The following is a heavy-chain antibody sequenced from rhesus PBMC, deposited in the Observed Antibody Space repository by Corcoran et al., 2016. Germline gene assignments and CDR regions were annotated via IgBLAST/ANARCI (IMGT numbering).Heavy chain of an antibody. J-gene: IGHJ4*01. Sequence: QVQLQESGPGLLKPSATLALPCDVSGASIRTYWWRWIRPTPGKGPEWIGGINGNGDNNYQNPSLKSRVTNSKDASKDQFYLKLSSVTVADTAVYYCVRDSLITKSAGDYWGQGLLVTVSS. CDR1: GASIRTYW. CDR2: INGNGDNN. CDR3: VRDSLITKSAGDY. D-gene: IGHD4-11*01. V-gene: IGHV4-80*01.